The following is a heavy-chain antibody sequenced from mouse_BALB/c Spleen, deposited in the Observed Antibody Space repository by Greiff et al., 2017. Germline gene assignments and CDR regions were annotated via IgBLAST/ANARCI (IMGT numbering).Heavy chain of an antibody. CDR1: GYTFTSYY. J-gene: IGHJ3*01. CDR2: INPSNGGT. V-gene: IGHV1S16*01. CDR3: TISTMITTWFAY. Sequence: VKLMESGAELVKPGASVKLSCKASGYTFTSYYMYWVKQRPGQGLEWIGEINPSNGGTNFNEKFKSKATLTVDKSSSTAYMQLSSLTSEDSAVYYCTISTMITTWFAYWGQGTLVTVSA. D-gene: IGHD2-4*01.